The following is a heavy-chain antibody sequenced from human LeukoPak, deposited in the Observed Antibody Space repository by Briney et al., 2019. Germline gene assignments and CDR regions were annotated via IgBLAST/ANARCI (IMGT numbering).Heavy chain of an antibody. CDR2: MYSIGTT. Sequence: SETLSLTCTVSGGSISSYYWSWIRQPPGKGLELIGFMYSIGTTSNNPSLKSRVTISVDTSKSQFDLKLSSVIAADTAVYYCARRAYSSGFDYIDYWGQGTLVTVPS. D-gene: IGHD6-19*01. J-gene: IGHJ4*02. CDR1: GGSISSYY. V-gene: IGHV4-4*08. CDR3: ARRAYSSGFDYIDY.